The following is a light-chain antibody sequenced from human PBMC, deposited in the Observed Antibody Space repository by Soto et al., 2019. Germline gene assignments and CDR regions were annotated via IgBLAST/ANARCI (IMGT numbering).Light chain of an antibody. J-gene: IGLJ2*01. V-gene: IGLV2-23*01. Sequence: QSALTQPASVSGSPGQSITISCTGSSSDVGRYNIVSWYQQHPGKAPKLMIYEGSQRPSGVSDRFSGSKSCNTASLTISGLQAEDEADYYCCSYAGDRDLIFGGGTKRTVL. CDR2: EGS. CDR3: CSYAGDRDLI. CDR1: SSDVGRYNI.